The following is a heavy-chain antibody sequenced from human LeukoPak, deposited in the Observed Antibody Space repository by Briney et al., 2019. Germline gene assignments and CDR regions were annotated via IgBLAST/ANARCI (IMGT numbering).Heavy chain of an antibody. V-gene: IGHV3-53*01. CDR1: GFTFSSYA. Sequence: GGSLRLSCAASGFTFSSYAMSWVRQAPGKGLEWVSDVYSGGATYYADSVKGRFTIYRDISNNIVYLQMNSLRAEDTAVYYCARAGGQFYYGSGTTGGYFDYWGQGTLVTVSS. CDR3: ARAGGQFYYGSGTTGGYFDY. J-gene: IGHJ4*02. CDR2: VYSGGAT. D-gene: IGHD3-10*01.